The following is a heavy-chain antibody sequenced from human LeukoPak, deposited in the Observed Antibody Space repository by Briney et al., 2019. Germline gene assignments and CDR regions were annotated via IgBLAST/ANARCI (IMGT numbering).Heavy chain of an antibody. Sequence: GGSLSLSCAASAFTFSSYEMNRVRQAPGKGLEWVSYISRSGESMYADSVKGRFTISRDNAKNSLYLQMNSLRAEDTAVYYCARFGDDYGMDVWGQGTTVTVSS. D-gene: IGHD4-17*01. J-gene: IGHJ6*02. V-gene: IGHV3-48*03. CDR3: ARFGDDYGMDV. CDR1: AFTFSSYE. CDR2: ISRSGESM.